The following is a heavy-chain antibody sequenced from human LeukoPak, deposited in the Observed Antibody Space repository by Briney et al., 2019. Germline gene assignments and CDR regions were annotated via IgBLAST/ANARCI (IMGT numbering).Heavy chain of an antibody. CDR1: GGSISSSSYY. CDR2: IYYSGST. CDR3: AGLVWYFDY. Sequence: SETLSLTCTVSGGSISSSSYYWGWIRQPPGKGLEWIGSIYYSGSTYYNPSLKSRVTISVDTSKNQCSLKLRSVTAADTAVYYCAGLVWYFDYWGQGTLVTVPS. V-gene: IGHV4-39*07. D-gene: IGHD5/OR15-5a*01. J-gene: IGHJ4*02.